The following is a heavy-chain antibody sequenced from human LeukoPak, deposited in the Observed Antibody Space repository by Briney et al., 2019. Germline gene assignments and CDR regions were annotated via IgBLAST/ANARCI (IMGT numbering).Heavy chain of an antibody. V-gene: IGHV4-39*07. CDR1: GGSISSTFHY. D-gene: IGHD2-15*01. CDR2: VYKAGNT. Sequence: PSETLSLTCTVSGGSISSTFHYWGWIRQPPGKGLEWVASVYKAGNTYYNPSLKSRVVMSTDTSKNQFSLRLSSVTAADTAVYYCARDISNRKGSDWGQGTLVTVSS. J-gene: IGHJ4*02. CDR3: ARDISNRKGSD.